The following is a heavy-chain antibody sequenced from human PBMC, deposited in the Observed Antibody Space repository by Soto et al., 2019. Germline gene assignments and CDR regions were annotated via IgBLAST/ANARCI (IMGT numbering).Heavy chain of an antibody. Sequence: GASVKVSCKASGYTFTSYYMHWVRQAPGQGLKCMGIINPSGGSTSYAQKFQGRVTMTRDTSTSTVYMELSSLRSEDTAVYYCARDRYYYDSSGSGHPDYWGQGTLVTVSS. CDR1: GYTFTSYY. J-gene: IGHJ4*02. V-gene: IGHV1-46*01. CDR2: INPSGGST. CDR3: ARDRYYYDSSGSGHPDY. D-gene: IGHD3-22*01.